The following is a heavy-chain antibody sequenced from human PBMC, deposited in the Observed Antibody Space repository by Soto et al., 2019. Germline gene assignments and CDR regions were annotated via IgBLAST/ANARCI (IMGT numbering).Heavy chain of an antibody. CDR2: ISGSGGST. Sequence: EVQLLESGGGLVQPGGSLRLSCAASGFTFSNYATSWVRQAPGKGLEWVSAISGSGGSTWDADTAKGRFTISRDNSKNTLYLQMISLRAEDTAIYHCAKASGDYPDWYFDLWGRGTLVAVAS. CDR3: AKASGDYPDWYFDL. V-gene: IGHV3-23*01. D-gene: IGHD4-17*01. J-gene: IGHJ2*01. CDR1: GFTFSNYA.